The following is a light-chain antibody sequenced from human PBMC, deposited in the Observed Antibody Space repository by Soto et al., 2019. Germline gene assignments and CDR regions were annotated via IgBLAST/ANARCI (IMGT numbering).Light chain of an antibody. CDR2: DDS. CDR3: QVWDSSRDRPV. V-gene: IGLV3-21*02. Sequence: SYELAQPPSVSVAPGQTATITCGETNIGSKSVHWYQRKPDQAPVLVLYDDSDRPSGIPDRFSGSNSGNTATLTVSRVEAGDEADYYCQVWDSSRDRPVFGGGTKVTVL. CDR1: NIGSKS. J-gene: IGLJ3*02.